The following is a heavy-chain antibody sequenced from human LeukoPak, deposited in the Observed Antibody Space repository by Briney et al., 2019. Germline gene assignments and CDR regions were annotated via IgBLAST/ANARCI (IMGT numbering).Heavy chain of an antibody. V-gene: IGHV1-2*02. CDR3: ARDPNYYDSSGPPDY. CDR1: GYTFTGYY. J-gene: IGHJ4*02. Sequence: ASVKVSCKASGYTFTGYYMHWVRQAPGQGLEWMGWINPNSGGTNYAQKFQGRVTMTRDTSTSTAYMELSRLRSDDTAVYYCARDPNYYDSSGPPDYWGQGALVTVSS. CDR2: INPNSGGT. D-gene: IGHD3-22*01.